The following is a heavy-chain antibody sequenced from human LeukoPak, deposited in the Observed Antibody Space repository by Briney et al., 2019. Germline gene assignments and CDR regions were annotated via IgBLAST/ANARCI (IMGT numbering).Heavy chain of an antibody. V-gene: IGHV3-21*01. CDR3: ARSDCVGDCYDIDY. J-gene: IGHJ4*02. CDR2: ISSSSSYI. CDR1: GFTFSSYS. D-gene: IGHD2-21*02. Sequence: GGSLRLSCAASGFTFSSYSMNWVRQAPGKGLEWVSSISSSSSYIYYADSVKGRFTISRDNAKNSLYLQMNSLRAEDTAVYYCARSDCVGDCYDIDYWGQGTLVTVSS.